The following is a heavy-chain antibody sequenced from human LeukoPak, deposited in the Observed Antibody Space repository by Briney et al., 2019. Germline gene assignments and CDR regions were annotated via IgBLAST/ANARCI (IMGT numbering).Heavy chain of an antibody. CDR3: ASWNRQVVSTRNYGTDV. CDR2: ISSISSYT. V-gene: IGHV3-11*03. J-gene: IGHJ6*02. CDR1: GFTFSAYY. Sequence: GGSLRLSCAASGFTFSAYYTSWISQAPGKWREWVSCISSISSYTNYAGSVKGRCTISRDNAKNPLYLQMNSLRAEDTAVYYCASWNRQVVSTRNYGTDVWGQGTTVTVSS. D-gene: IGHD2-2*01.